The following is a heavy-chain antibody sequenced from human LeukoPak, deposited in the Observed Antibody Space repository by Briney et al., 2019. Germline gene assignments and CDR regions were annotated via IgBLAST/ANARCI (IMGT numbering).Heavy chain of an antibody. CDR2: ISATGGST. CDR1: GFTFSSYG. CDR3: AKGGYSSGWRNYFDY. Sequence: GGSLRLSCAASGFTFSSYGITWVRQAPGKGLEWVSTISATGGSTYYADSVKGRFTISRDNSKDTLYLQMNSLRAEDMAVYYCAKGGYSSGWRNYFDYWGQGTLVTVSS. D-gene: IGHD6-19*01. J-gene: IGHJ4*02. V-gene: IGHV3-23*01.